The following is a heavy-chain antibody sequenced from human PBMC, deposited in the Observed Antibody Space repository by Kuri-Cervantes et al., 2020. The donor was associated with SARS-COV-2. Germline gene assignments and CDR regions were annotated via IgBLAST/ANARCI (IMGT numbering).Heavy chain of an antibody. CDR3: ARGPSYDFWSGYYPTYYYYYYMDV. CDR1: GYTFTSYG. Sequence: ASVKVSCKASGYTFTSYGISWVRQAPGQGLEWMGWISAYNGNTNYAQKLQGRVTMTTDTSTSTAYMELRSLRSDDTAVYYCARGPSYDFWSGYYPTYYYYYYMDVWGKGTTVTVSS. V-gene: IGHV1-18*04. J-gene: IGHJ6*03. D-gene: IGHD3-3*01. CDR2: ISAYNGNT.